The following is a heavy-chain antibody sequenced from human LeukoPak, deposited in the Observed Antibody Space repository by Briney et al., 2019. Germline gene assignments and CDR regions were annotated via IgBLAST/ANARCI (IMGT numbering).Heavy chain of an antibody. CDR2: IYYSGST. D-gene: IGHD2-15*01. J-gene: IGHJ4*02. CDR3: ASSALGGQVLFDY. Sequence: SEALSLTCTVSGGSISSYYWSWIRQPPGKGLEWIGYIYYSGSTNYNPSLKSRVTISVDTSKNQFSLKLSSVTAADTAVYYCASSALGGQVLFDYWGQGTLVTVSS. CDR1: GGSISSYY. V-gene: IGHV4-59*08.